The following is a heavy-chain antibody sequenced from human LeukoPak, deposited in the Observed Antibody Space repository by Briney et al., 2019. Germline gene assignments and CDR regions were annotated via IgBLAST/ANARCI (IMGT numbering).Heavy chain of an antibody. CDR2: IYYSGST. CDR1: GVSISSYY. Sequence: PSETLSLTCTVSGVSISSYYWSWIRQPPGKGLEWVGYIYYSGSTNYNPSLKSRVTMSLDTSKNQFSLKLNSVTAADTAVYYCARDLGNYDYIWGSYRTWYYFDYWGQGTLVTVSS. CDR3: ARDLGNYDYIWGSYRTWYYFDY. V-gene: IGHV4-59*12. J-gene: IGHJ4*02. D-gene: IGHD3-16*02.